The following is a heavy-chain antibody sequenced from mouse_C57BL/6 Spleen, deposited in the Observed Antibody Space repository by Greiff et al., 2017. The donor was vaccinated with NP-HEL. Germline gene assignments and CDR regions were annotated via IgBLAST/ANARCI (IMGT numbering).Heavy chain of an antibody. CDR1: GYSITSGYY. V-gene: IGHV3-6*01. CDR2: ISYDGSN. D-gene: IGHD2-5*01. Sequence: ESGPGLVKPSQSLSLTCSVTGYSITSGYYWNWIRQFPGNKLEWVGYISYDGSNNYNPSLKNRISITRDTSKNQFFLKLNSVTTEDTATYYCAREGYYSNYGEYYFDYWGQGTTLTVSS. J-gene: IGHJ2*01. CDR3: AREGYYSNYGEYYFDY.